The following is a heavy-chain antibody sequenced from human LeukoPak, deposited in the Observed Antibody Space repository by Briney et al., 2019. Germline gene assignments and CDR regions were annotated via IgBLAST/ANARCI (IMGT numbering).Heavy chain of an antibody. V-gene: IGHV3-23*01. CDR3: PKDARLGSWYHSSGCTH. J-gene: IGHJ4*02. CDR2: ISGTGGSK. D-gene: IGHD3-22*01. Sequence: GGSLRLSRAASGFTFLRYVMSWVRQAPGKGLEGVSTISGTGGSKYYADPVKGRFTISRDNSKSKLYLHMNSLRAEDTAVYYCPKDARLGSWYHSSGCTHWGQGTLVTVSS. CDR1: GFTFLRYV.